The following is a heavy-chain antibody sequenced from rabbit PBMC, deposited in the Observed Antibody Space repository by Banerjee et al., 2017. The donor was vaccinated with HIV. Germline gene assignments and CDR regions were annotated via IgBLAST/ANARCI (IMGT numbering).Heavy chain of an antibody. Sequence: QSLEESGGDLVKPGASLTLTCTASGFSISSSYYMCWVRQAPGKGLEWIACIYVSSGGSSYYASWAKGRFTISRTSSTTVTLQMTSLTAADTATYFCARDIAVSTYYMEEYYFSLWGQGTLVTVS. CDR3: ARDIAVSTYYMEEYYFSL. V-gene: IGHV1S40*01. D-gene: IGHD8-1*01. J-gene: IGHJ4*01. CDR2: IYVSSGGSS. CDR1: GFSISSSYY.